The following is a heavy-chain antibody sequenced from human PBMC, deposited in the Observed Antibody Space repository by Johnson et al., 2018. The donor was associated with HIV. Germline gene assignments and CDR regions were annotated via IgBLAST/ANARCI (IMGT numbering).Heavy chain of an antibody. Sequence: VQSVESGGGVAQPGRSLRLSCAASGFTFSSYAMSWVRQAPGKALEWVPAISGSGGSTYYADSVKGRFTISRDNSNNTLYLQINSLRAEDTAVYYCAKEGYGGNSPHAFDIWGQGTMVTVSS. CDR3: AKEGYGGNSPHAFDI. J-gene: IGHJ3*02. CDR2: ISGSGGST. V-gene: IGHV3-23*04. D-gene: IGHD4-23*01. CDR1: GFTFSSYA.